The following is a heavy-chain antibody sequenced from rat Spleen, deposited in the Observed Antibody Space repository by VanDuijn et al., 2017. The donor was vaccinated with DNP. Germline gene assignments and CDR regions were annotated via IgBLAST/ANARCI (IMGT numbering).Heavy chain of an antibody. J-gene: IGHJ2*01. CDR1: GFNFNDYW. CDR2: INKDSSTI. Sequence: EVKLVESGGGLVQPGRSLKLSCAASGFNFNDYWMGWVRQAPGKGLEWIGEINKDSSTINYTPSLKDKFTISRDNAQNTLYLEMSKLGFEVTAIYFWAREGGYYRGPGYWGQGVMGTGSS. D-gene: IGHD1-4*01. CDR3: AREGGYYRGPGY. V-gene: IGHV4-2*01.